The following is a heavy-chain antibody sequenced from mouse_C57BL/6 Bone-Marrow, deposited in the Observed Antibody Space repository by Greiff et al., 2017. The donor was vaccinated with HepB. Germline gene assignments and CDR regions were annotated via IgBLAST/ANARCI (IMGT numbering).Heavy chain of an antibody. V-gene: IGHV5-17*01. J-gene: IGHJ3*01. Sequence: EVMLVESGGGLVKPGGSLKLSCAASGFTFSDYGMHWVRQAPEKGLEWVAYISSGSSTIYYAATVKGRFTISRDNAKNTLFLQMTSLRSEDTAMYYCARNHPAWFAYWGQGTLVTVSA. CDR2: ISSGSSTI. CDR3: ARNHPAWFAY. CDR1: GFTFSDYG.